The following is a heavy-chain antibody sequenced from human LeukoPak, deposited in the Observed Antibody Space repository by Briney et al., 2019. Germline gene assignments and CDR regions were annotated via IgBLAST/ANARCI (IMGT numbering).Heavy chain of an antibody. CDR2: INWNGGST. J-gene: IGHJ4*02. CDR1: GFTFDDYG. Sequence: GGSLRLSCAASGFTFDDYGMSWVRQAPGKGLEWVSGINWNGGSTGYADSVKGRFTISRDNAKNSLYLQMNSLRAEDTAVYYCAKVRNCYGDCYYFDYWGQGTLVTVSS. V-gene: IGHV3-20*04. CDR3: AKVRNCYGDCYYFDY. D-gene: IGHD2-2*01.